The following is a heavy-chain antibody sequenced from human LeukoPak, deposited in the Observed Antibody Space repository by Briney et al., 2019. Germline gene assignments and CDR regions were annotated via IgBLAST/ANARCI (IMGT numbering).Heavy chain of an antibody. CDR1: GGSISSSNW. Sequence: SGTLSLTCAVSGGSISSSNWWSWVRQPPGKGLEWIGEIYHSGSTNYNPSLKSRVTISVDKSKNRFSLKLSSATAADTAVYYCARDGLSYYYDSSGYLRPWGQGTLVTVSS. CDR2: IYHSGST. D-gene: IGHD3-22*01. CDR3: ARDGLSYYYDSSGYLRP. V-gene: IGHV4-4*02. J-gene: IGHJ5*02.